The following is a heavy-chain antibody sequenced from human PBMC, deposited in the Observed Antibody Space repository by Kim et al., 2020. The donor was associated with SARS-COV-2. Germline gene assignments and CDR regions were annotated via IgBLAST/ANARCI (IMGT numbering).Heavy chain of an antibody. V-gene: IGHV3-9*01. J-gene: IGHJ6*03. D-gene: IGHD3-16*01. CDR3: AKDPLRLAYYYYYMDV. Sequence: SVTGRFTRSRDTAKNSLYLQMNSLRAEDTALYYCAKDPLRLAYYYYYMDVWGKGTTVSVSS.